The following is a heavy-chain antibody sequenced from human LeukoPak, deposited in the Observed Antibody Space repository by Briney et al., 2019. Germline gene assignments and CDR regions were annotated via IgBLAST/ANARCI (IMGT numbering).Heavy chain of an antibody. CDR1: GFTFSSYG. D-gene: IGHD6-19*01. CDR2: ISYDGSNK. V-gene: IGHV3-30*03. CDR3: ARVPPYSSGWYTNLKNWYFDL. Sequence: GGSLRLSCAASGFTFSSYGMHWVRQAPGKGLEWVAVISYDGSNKYYAGSVKGRFTISRDNSKNTLYLQMNSLRAEDTAVYYCARVPPYSSGWYTNLKNWYFDLWGRGTLVTVSS. J-gene: IGHJ2*01.